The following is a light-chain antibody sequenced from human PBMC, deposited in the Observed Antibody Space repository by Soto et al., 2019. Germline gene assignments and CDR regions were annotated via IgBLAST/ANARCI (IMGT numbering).Light chain of an antibody. CDR2: ENY. CDR1: NSNIGNNY. J-gene: IGLJ1*01. Sequence: QSVLTQPPPVSAAPGQKVTISCSGSNSNIGNNYVSWYQQLPGTAPKLLIYENYRRPSGIPDRFSGSKSGTSATLGITGLQTGGEADYYCGTWDSSLSAAYHIFGTGTKVTVL. V-gene: IGLV1-51*02. CDR3: GTWDSSLSAAYHI.